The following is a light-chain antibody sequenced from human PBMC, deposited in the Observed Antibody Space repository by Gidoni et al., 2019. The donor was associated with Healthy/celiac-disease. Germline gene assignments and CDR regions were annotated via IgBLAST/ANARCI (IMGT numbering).Light chain of an antibody. CDR1: QSVSSSY. Sequence: EIVLTQSPGTLSFSPGERATLSCSASQSVSSSYLAWDPQKPGQAPRLLIYGASSRATGIPDRFSGSGSGTDFTLTISRLEPEDFAVYYCQQYGSSPDTFGQGTKLEIK. CDR2: GAS. V-gene: IGKV3-20*01. J-gene: IGKJ2*01. CDR3: QQYGSSPDT.